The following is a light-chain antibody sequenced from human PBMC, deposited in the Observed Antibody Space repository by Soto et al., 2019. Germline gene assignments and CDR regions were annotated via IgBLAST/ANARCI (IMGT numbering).Light chain of an antibody. J-gene: IGLJ1*01. V-gene: IGLV2-14*01. CDR1: SSDIGFYNH. CDR3: SSYTSSNSYV. Sequence: QSALPQPASVSASPGQSITIPCTGTSSDIGFYNHVSWYQHHPGKAPKLIIYRVTTRPSGVSNRFSGSLSGNADSLTISGRQAEDEADYHCSSYTSSNSYVFVTGTKLTVL. CDR2: RVT.